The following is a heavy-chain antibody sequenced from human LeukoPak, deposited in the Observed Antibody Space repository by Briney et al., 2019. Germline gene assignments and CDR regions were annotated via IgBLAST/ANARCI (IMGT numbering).Heavy chain of an antibody. Sequence: PGGSLRLSCAASGFIFTDYFMSWIRQAPGKGLEWVAYISGSGSTIYYADSVKGRFTISRNNAKNSLYLQVNSLRVEDTAVYYCARDIHESAPDYDQWGQGTRVTISS. CDR1: GFIFTDYF. CDR2: ISGSGSTI. D-gene: IGHD3-16*01. V-gene: IGHV3-11*01. CDR3: ARDIHESAPDYDQ. J-gene: IGHJ4*02.